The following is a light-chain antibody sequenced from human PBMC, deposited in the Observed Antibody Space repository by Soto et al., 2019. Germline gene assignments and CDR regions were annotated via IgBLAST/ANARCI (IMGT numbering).Light chain of an antibody. CDR3: QQYNNWPPLT. CDR2: GAS. V-gene: IGKV3D-15*01. Sequence: EIVMTQSPATLSVSPGERATLSCRASQSVSSNLAWYQQKPGQAPRLLIYGASTRATGIPARFSGSGFGTDFTLTISSLQSEDFAVYYWQQYNNWPPLTFGGGTKVEIK. J-gene: IGKJ4*01. CDR1: QSVSSN.